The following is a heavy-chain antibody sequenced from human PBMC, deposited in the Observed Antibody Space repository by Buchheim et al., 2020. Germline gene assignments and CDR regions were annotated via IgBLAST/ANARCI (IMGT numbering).Heavy chain of an antibody. CDR1: GFTFSNYA. J-gene: IGHJ4*02. Sequence: EVQLLESGGGLVQPGGSLRLSCAASGFTFSNYAMHWVRQAPGKGLEWVSAISGSGSSKYYADSVKGRFTFSRDNSKNTLYLQRDRLRVEDTAVYYGAKDSGWQQLTYFDYWGQGTL. D-gene: IGHD6-13*01. CDR2: ISGSGSSK. CDR3: AKDSGWQQLTYFDY. V-gene: IGHV3-23*01.